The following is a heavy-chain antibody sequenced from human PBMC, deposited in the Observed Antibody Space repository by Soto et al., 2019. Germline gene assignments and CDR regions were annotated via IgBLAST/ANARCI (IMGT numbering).Heavy chain of an antibody. J-gene: IGHJ5*02. CDR2: ISSGVGTT. CDR1: GFTFTAYA. CDR3: AKRDRIGAATAWLDH. V-gene: IGHV3-23*01. D-gene: IGHD6-13*01. Sequence: GGSLRLSCAASGFTFTAYAMSWVRQAPGRGLECVSTISSGVGTTYYADSVRGRFTVSRDNSKNTLYLQMNSLRAEDTAVYYCAKRDRIGAATAWLDHWGQGTLVTVSS.